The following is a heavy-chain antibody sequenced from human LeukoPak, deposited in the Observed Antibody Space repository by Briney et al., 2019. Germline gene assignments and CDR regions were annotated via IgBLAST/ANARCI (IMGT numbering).Heavy chain of an antibody. V-gene: IGHV4-59*01. J-gene: IGHJ3*02. Sequence: SETLSLTCTVSGVSINSYYWSWIRQPPGEGLEWIGYIYYSGSTNYDPSLKSRVTISVDTSKNQFSLKLSSVTAADTAVYYCARGRDAFDIWGQGTMVTVSS. CDR3: ARGRDAFDI. CDR1: GVSINSYY. CDR2: IYYSGST.